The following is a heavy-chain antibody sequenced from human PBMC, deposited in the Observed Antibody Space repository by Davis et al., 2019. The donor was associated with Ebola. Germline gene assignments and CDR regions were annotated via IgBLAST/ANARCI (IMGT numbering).Heavy chain of an antibody. CDR3: ARARIQLWVSGYFDY. Sequence: HSQTLSLTCAISGDSVSTNSAAWNWIRQSPSRGLEWLGRTYYRSKWYSDYAVSVKSRITINPDTSKNQFSLQLNSVTPEDTAVYYCARARIQLWVSGYFDYWGQGTLVTVSS. J-gene: IGHJ4*02. CDR2: TYYRSKWYS. V-gene: IGHV6-1*01. CDR1: GDSVSTNSAA. D-gene: IGHD5-18*01.